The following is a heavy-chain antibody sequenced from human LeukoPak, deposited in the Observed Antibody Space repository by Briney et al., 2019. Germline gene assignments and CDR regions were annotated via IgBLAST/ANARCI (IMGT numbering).Heavy chain of an antibody. CDR2: IKSKTDGGTT. Sequence: PGGSLTLSCAASGFTFSNAWMSWVRQAPGKGLEWVGRIKSKTDGGTTDYAAPVKSRFTISRDDSKNSLYLQMNSLKTEDTAVYYCTTPTYDFWSGYYTGWFDPWGQGTLVTVSS. J-gene: IGHJ5*02. CDR3: TTPTYDFWSGYYTGWFDP. CDR1: GFTFSNAW. V-gene: IGHV3-15*01. D-gene: IGHD3-3*01.